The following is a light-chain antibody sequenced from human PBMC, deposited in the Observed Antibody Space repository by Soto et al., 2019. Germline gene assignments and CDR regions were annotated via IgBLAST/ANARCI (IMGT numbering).Light chain of an antibody. V-gene: IGKV1-9*01. Sequence: DIQLTQSPSFLSASLGDRVTITCRASKGISSYLAWYQQKPGKAPNLLIYSASTLQSGVPSRFSGSGSGTELTLTISSLQPEDFATYYCQQLNSYPRTFGQGTKVDI. CDR3: QQLNSYPRT. J-gene: IGKJ1*01. CDR1: KGISSY. CDR2: SAS.